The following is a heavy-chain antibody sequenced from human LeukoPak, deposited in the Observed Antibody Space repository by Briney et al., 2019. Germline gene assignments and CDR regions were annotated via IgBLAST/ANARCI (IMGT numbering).Heavy chain of an antibody. Sequence: SETLSLTCAVYGGSLSGYYWNWIRQPPGKGLEWIGEINHSGSTNYNPSLKSRVTISVDTSKNQFSLKLSSVTAADTAVYYCAREVVPAAIPYYFDYWGQGTLVTVSS. CDR1: GGSLSGYY. V-gene: IGHV4-34*01. CDR2: INHSGST. D-gene: IGHD2-2*01. CDR3: AREVVPAAIPYYFDY. J-gene: IGHJ4*02.